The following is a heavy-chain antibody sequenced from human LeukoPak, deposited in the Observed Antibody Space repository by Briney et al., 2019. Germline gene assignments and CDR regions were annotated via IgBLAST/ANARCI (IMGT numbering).Heavy chain of an antibody. CDR2: ISWNSGSV. D-gene: IGHD6-13*01. V-gene: IGHV3-9*03. CDR3: VKDTTPGYSSRISNAFDI. J-gene: IGHJ3*02. Sequence: QPGGSLRLSCAASGFTFSSYWMSWVRQAPGKGLEWVSGISWNSGSVGYADSVKGRFTISRDNAKNSLYLQMNSLRAEDMALYYCVKDTTPGYSSRISNAFDIWGQGTMVTVSS. CDR1: GFTFSSYW.